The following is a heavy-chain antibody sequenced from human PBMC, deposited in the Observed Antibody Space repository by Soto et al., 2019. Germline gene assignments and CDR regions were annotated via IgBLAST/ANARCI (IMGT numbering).Heavy chain of an antibody. CDR2: ISANNGNR. Sequence: GASLKVSCKASGYTFTNYGLSWVRQAPGQGLEWMGWISANNGNRNYAQKVQGRLTMTTDTSTSTAYMELRSLSSDDTAVYYCARDITVAGTGHGYWGQGTLVTVSS. CDR3: ARDITVAGTGHGY. J-gene: IGHJ4*02. D-gene: IGHD6-19*01. CDR1: GYTFTNYG. V-gene: IGHV1-18*01.